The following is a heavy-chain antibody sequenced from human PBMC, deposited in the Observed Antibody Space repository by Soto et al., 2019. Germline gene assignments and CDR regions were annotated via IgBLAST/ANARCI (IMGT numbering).Heavy chain of an antibody. CDR1: GFSFGDAY. CDR3: VRGGGGGGFDP. D-gene: IGHD2-15*01. V-gene: IGHV3-11*06. J-gene: IGHJ5*02. CDR2: ISTGSRYP. Sequence: GESLTLSCAVSGFSFGDAYMRCIRQAPGKGLEWLSYISTGSRYPAYAVSVKVRFTISRDNAKRSLYLQMMSLTAEDTAIYYCVRGGGGGGFDPWGQGTMVTVSS.